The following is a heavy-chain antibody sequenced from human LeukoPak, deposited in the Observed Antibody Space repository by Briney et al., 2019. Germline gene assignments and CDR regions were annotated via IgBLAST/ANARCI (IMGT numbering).Heavy chain of an antibody. V-gene: IGHV4-4*07. CDR3: ARENSLLSYCFDP. D-gene: IGHD2/OR15-2a*01. Sequence: SDTLSLTCTVSGGSISSYYWRWLRQPAGKGLEWIGRNYTSGSTNYNPSLKGRVTMSVDTSKNQFSLKLSSVTAADTAVYYCARENSLLSYCFDPWGQGTLVTVSS. CDR1: GGSISSYY. J-gene: IGHJ5*02. CDR2: NYTSGST.